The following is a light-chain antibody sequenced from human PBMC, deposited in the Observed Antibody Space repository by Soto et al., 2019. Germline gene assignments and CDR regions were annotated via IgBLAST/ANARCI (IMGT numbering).Light chain of an antibody. V-gene: IGKV3-15*01. Sequence: EIVMTQSPAILSMSPGERATLSCRASQNVGTSLAWYQQIPGQAPRLLMYGASTRATSIPARFSGSGSGTEFTLTLSSLQSEDFAVYYWQQYNNRPPMYTFGQGTKLEIK. CDR1: QNVGTS. CDR2: GAS. J-gene: IGKJ2*01. CDR3: QQYNNRPPMYT.